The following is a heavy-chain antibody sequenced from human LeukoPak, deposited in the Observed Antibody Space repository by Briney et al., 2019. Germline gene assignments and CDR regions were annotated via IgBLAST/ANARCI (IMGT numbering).Heavy chain of an antibody. CDR1: GYTFTSYG. CDR2: ISAYNGNT. D-gene: IGHD6-19*01. J-gene: IGHJ6*02. V-gene: IGHV1-18*01. CDR3: ARDGSGWYPKTYYYYGMDV. Sequence: ASVKVSCKASGYTFTSYGISWVRQAPGQGLEWMGWISAYNGNTNYAQKLQGRVSMTTDTSTSTAYMELRSLRSDDTAEYYCARDGSGWYPKTYYYYGMDVWGQGTTVTVSS.